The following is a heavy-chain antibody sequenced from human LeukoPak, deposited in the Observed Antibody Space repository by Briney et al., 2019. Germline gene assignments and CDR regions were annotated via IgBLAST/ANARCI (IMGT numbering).Heavy chain of an antibody. V-gene: IGHV1-24*01. D-gene: IGHD3-22*01. Sequence: GASVKVSCKVSGYTLTELSMHWVRQAPGKGLEWMGGFDPEDGETIYAQKFQGRVTMTEETSTDTAYMELSSLRSEDTAVYYCATDGPHYYDSSGYPYWGQGTLVTVSS. J-gene: IGHJ4*02. CDR1: GYTLTELS. CDR2: FDPEDGET. CDR3: ATDGPHYYDSSGYPY.